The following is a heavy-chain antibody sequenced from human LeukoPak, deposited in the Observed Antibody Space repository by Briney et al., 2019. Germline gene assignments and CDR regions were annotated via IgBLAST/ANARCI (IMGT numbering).Heavy chain of an antibody. J-gene: IGHJ3*02. Sequence: SVKVSCKASGGTFSSYAISWVRQAPGQGLEWMGGIIPIFGTANYAQKFQGRVTITTDESTSTAYMELSSLRSEDTAVYYCAQFCGGDCYPPHDAFDIWGQGTVVTVSS. CDR3: AQFCGGDCYPPHDAFDI. CDR1: GGTFSSYA. V-gene: IGHV1-69*05. D-gene: IGHD2-21*02. CDR2: IIPIFGTA.